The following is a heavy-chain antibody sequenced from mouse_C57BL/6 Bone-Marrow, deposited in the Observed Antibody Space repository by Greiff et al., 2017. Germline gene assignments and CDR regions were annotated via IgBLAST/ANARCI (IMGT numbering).Heavy chain of an antibody. CDR2: IDPTRGGT. J-gene: IGHJ1*03. CDR1: GYTFTSYW. D-gene: IGHD1-1*01. CDR3: ARNGYGKSFGDFDV. V-gene: IGHV1-72*01. Sequence: QVQLQQPGAELVMPGASVKLSCKASGYTFTSYWMHWVKQRPGRGLEWIGRIDPTRGGTKYNQKFKGKATLTVDKSSSTAYMQLSSLTSEDSAVYYGARNGYGKSFGDFDVWGTGTTVTVSS.